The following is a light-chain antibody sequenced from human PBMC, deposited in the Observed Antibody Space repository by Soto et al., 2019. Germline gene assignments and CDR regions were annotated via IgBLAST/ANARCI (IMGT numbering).Light chain of an antibody. V-gene: IGKV1-39*01. J-gene: IGKJ1*01. CDR2: AAS. CDR1: QSISSY. Sequence: IQMTQSPSSLSASLGDRVTITCRASQSISSYLNWYQQKPGKAPKLLIYAASSLQSGVPSRFSGSGSGTDFTLTISSLQPEDFATYYCQQANSLPLTFGQGTKVDI. CDR3: QQANSLPLT.